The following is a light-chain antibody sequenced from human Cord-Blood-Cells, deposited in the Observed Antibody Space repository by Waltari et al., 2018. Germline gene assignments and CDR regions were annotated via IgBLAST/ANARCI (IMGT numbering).Light chain of an antibody. V-gene: IGLV2-14*03. CDR3: SSYTSSSTLGV. CDR2: DFS. Sequence: QSALTQPASVSGSPGQSITISCTGTSRDVGGYNYFPWYQQHPGKAPQLMIYDFSNRPSGVTNRFSGSKSGNTASLTISGLQAEDEADYYCSSYTSSSTLGVFGGGTKLTVL. CDR1: SRDVGGYNY. J-gene: IGLJ3*02.